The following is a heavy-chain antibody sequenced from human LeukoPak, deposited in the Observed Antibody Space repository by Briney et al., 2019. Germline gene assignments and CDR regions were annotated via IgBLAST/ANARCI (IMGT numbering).Heavy chain of an antibody. CDR3: ARGGFHSGDYVVNDY. J-gene: IGHJ4*02. CDR2: INHSGST. Sequence: SETMSLTCAVYGGSFSGYYWSWVRQPPGEGMEWIGEINHSGSTNYNPSLKSRVTISVDTSKSQFSLKLSSVTAADTAVYYCARGGFHSGDYVVNDYWGQGTLVTVSS. V-gene: IGHV4-34*01. D-gene: IGHD4-17*01. CDR1: GGSFSGYY.